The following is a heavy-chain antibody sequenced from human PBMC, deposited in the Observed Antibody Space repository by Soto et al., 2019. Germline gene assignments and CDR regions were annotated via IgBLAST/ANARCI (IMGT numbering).Heavy chain of an antibody. CDR3: ARVPDR. J-gene: IGHJ5*02. CDR1: GGSISSGGYS. CDR2: IYHSGST. D-gene: IGHD2-2*01. Sequence: SETLSLTCAVSGGSISSGGYSWSWIRQPPGKGLEWIGYIYHSGSTYYNPSLKGRVTISVHRSKNQFSLKLSSVTAADTAVYYCARVPDRWGQGTLVTVSS. V-gene: IGHV4-30-2*01.